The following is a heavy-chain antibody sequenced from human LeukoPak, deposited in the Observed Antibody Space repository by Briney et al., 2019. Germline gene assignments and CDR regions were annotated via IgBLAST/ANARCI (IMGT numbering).Heavy chain of an antibody. CDR3: AKDTLLYDSCGYYTFDY. V-gene: IGHV3-23*01. D-gene: IGHD3-22*01. Sequence: PGESLRLSCAASGFTFSSYAMSWVRQVPGKGLEWVSAISGSGGSTYYANSGKGRFTISRDNSKNTLYLQMNSLRAEDTAVYYCAKDTLLYDSCGYYTFDYWGQGTLVTVSS. CDR1: GFTFSSYA. J-gene: IGHJ4*02. CDR2: ISGSGGST.